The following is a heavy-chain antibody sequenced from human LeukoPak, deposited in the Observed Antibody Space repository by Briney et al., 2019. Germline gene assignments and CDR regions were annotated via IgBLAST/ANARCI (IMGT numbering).Heavy chain of an antibody. D-gene: IGHD3-22*01. CDR1: GFTFSSYA. J-gene: IGHJ4*02. CDR2: ISGSGGST. V-gene: IGHV3-23*01. CDR3: AKLPSDSSGYYFFDY. Sequence: PGGSLRLSCPASGFTFSSYAMSWVRQAPGKGLEWVSAISGSGGSTYYADSVKGRFTISRDNSKNTLYLQMNSLRAEDTAVYYCAKLPSDSSGYYFFDYWGQGTLVTVSS.